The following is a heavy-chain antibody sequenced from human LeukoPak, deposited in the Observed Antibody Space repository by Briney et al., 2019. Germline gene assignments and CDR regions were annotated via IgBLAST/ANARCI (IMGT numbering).Heavy chain of an antibody. V-gene: IGHV1-8*03. J-gene: IGHJ6*03. CDR1: GGTFSSYA. D-gene: IGHD6-19*01. CDR2: MNPNTGNT. Sequence: ASVKVSCKASGGTFSSYAISWVRQAPGQGLEWMGWMNPNTGNTGYAQKFQDRVTITRNTSISTAFMELSSLRSEDTAVYYCARRAVGNSYYYSMDVWGKGTTVTVSS. CDR3: ARRAVGNSYYYSMDV.